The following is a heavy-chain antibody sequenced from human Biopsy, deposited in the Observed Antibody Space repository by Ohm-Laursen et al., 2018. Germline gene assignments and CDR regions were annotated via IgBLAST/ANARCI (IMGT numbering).Heavy chain of an antibody. CDR1: GYPFTFYE. J-gene: IGHJ4*02. CDR3: ARFDNGFDK. V-gene: IGHV1-8*01. CDR2: MNPDSGNT. D-gene: IGHD2-8*01. Sequence: SSVKVSCKTSGYPFTFYEINWVRQATGQGLEWLGWMNPDSGNTGSAQKFHDRVTMAMNTSINTAYLELSSLRSEDTAVYYCARFDNGFDKWGQGTLVTVSS.